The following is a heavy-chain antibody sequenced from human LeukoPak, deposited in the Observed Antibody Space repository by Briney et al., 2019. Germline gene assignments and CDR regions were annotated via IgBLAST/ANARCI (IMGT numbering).Heavy chain of an antibody. D-gene: IGHD3-16*01. V-gene: IGHV1-18*01. CDR3: ARESRARGREFDY. Sequence: ASVKVSCKASGYTFITYGISWVQQAPGQGLEWMGWLSAYNGNTNYAQKFQGRVTMTTDTSTSTAYMELRSLRSDDTAVYYCARESRARGREFDYWGQGTLVTVSS. J-gene: IGHJ4*02. CDR1: GYTFITYG. CDR2: LSAYNGNT.